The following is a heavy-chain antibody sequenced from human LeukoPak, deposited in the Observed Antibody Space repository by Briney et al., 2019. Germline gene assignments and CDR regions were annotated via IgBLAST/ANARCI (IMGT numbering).Heavy chain of an antibody. CDR1: GFTFSSYA. D-gene: IGHD5-18*01. J-gene: IGHJ4*02. Sequence: GGSLRLSCAASGFTFSSYATSWVRQAPGKGLEWVSAISGSGGGTSYANSVKGRFTISRDNSKNTLYLQMNSLRSEDAALYYCARGYSHGSASFDYWGQGTRVTVSS. V-gene: IGHV3-23*01. CDR2: ISGSGGGT. CDR3: ARGYSHGSASFDY.